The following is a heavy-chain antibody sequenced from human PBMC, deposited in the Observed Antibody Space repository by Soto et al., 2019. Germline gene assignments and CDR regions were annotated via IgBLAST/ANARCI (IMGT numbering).Heavy chain of an antibody. V-gene: IGHV1-24*01. Sequence: ASVKVSCKVSAYTLTDLSIYWVRQAPGKGLEWMGGYDPEAGETFYAQKFQDRVTMTEDTSTDTAYMELSSLRSEDTAVYYSATSSTFGAVKPPDFWGQGTLVTVSS. CDR1: AYTLTDLS. CDR3: ATSSTFGAVKPPDF. J-gene: IGHJ4*02. D-gene: IGHD3-16*01. CDR2: YDPEAGET.